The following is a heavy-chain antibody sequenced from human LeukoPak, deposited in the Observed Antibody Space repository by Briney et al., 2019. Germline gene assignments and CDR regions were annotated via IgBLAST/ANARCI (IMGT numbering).Heavy chain of an antibody. V-gene: IGHV4-4*07. CDR2: IYTSGST. CDR1: GGSISSYY. Sequence: SETLSLTCTVSGGSISSYYWSWIRQPAGKGLEWIGRIYTSGSTNYNPSLKSRVTISVDTSKNQFSLKLSSVTAADTAVYYCARGFLEWLSHDAFDIWGQGTMVTVSS. CDR3: ARGFLEWLSHDAFDI. J-gene: IGHJ3*02. D-gene: IGHD3-3*01.